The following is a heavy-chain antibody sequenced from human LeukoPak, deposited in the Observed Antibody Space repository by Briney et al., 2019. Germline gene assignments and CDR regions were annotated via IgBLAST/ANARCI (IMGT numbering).Heavy chain of an antibody. V-gene: IGHV3-33*06. D-gene: IGHD6-13*01. CDR3: AKKGSSSWYNWFDP. Sequence: GGSLRLSCAASGFTFSSYGMHWVRQAPGKGLEWVAVIWYDGSNKYYADSVKGRFTISRDNSKNTLYLQMNSLRAEDTAVYYCAKKGSSSWYNWFDPWGQGTLVTVST. J-gene: IGHJ5*02. CDR1: GFTFSSYG. CDR2: IWYDGSNK.